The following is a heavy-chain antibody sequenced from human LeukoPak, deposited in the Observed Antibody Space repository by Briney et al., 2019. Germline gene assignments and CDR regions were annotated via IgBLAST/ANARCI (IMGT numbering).Heavy chain of an antibody. D-gene: IGHD3-22*01. CDR2: IYYSGST. CDR1: GGSISSYY. J-gene: IGHJ6*02. CDR3: ARDTYYYDSSGYYPFYYYYGMDV. Sequence: KLSETLSLTCTVSGGSISSYYWSWIRQPPGKGLEWIGYIYYSGSTNYNPSLKSRVTISVDTSKNQFSLKLSSVTAADTAVYYCARDTYYYDSSGYYPFYYYYGMDVWGQGTTVTVSS. V-gene: IGHV4-59*01.